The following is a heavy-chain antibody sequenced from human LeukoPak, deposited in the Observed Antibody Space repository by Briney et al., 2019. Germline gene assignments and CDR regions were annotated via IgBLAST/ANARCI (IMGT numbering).Heavy chain of an antibody. J-gene: IGHJ5*02. CDR2: IQTSGIT. D-gene: IGHD3-22*01. Sequence: SQTLSLTCTVSGGSISSGNHYWNWIRQPAGEGLEWIGRIQTSGITNYNPSLKSRVTISVDTSKNQFSLKLSSVTAADTAVYYCAGATSWVSMIEAWGQGTLVTVSS. CDR3: AGATSWVSMIEA. CDR1: GGSISSGNHY. V-gene: IGHV4-61*02.